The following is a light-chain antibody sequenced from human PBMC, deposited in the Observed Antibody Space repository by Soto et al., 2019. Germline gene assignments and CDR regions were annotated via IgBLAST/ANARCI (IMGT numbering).Light chain of an antibody. J-gene: IGLJ2*01. CDR3: SSYSSSTTPVV. Sequence: QSVLTQPASVSGSPGQSITISCTGTSSDVGSYGLVSWYQQHPGKAPKLVIYDVIHRPSGVSHRLSGSKSDNTASLTISGLQTEDEADYYCSSYSSSTTPVVFGGGTKLTVL. CDR2: DVI. V-gene: IGLV2-14*02. CDR1: SSDVGSYGL.